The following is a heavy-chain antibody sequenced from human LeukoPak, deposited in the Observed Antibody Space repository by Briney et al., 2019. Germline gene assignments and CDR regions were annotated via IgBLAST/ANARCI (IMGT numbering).Heavy chain of an antibody. CDR1: GFTVSSNY. J-gene: IGHJ3*02. Sequence: PGGSLRLSCAASGFTVSSNYMSWVRQAPGKGLEWVSYISGRGDTIYYADSVKGRFTISRDNARNSLYLQMNSLRSEDTALYYCARGDYYGSQNYTYDIWGQGTMVTVSS. CDR2: ISGRGDTI. D-gene: IGHD3-10*01. V-gene: IGHV3-11*04. CDR3: ARGDYYGSQNYTYDI.